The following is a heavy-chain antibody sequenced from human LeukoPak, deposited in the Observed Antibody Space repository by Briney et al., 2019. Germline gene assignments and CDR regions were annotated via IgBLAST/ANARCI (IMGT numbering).Heavy chain of an antibody. V-gene: IGHV4-59*01. J-gene: IGHJ4*02. D-gene: IGHD3-10*01. CDR1: GGSISSYY. CDR2: IYYSGST. CDR3: AREVTGNFDY. Sequence: KTSETLSLTCTVSGGSISSYYRSWIRQPPGKGLEWIGYIYYSGSTNYNPSLKSRVTISVDTSKNQFSLKLSSVTAADTAVYYCAREVTGNFDYWGQGTLVTVSS.